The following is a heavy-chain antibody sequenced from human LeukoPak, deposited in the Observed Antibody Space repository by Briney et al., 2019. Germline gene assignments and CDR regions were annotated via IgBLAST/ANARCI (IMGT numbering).Heavy chain of an antibody. CDR3: ARDSGCSGGSCYGGALNWFDP. CDR1: GFTFSSYS. J-gene: IGHJ5*02. V-gene: IGHV3-21*01. CDR2: ISSSSSYI. Sequence: GGSLRLSCAASGFTFSSYSMNWVRQAPGKGLEWGSSISSSSSYIYYADSVKGRFTISRDNAKNSLYLQMNSLRAEDTAVYYCARDSGCSGGSCYGGALNWFDPWGQGTLVTVSS. D-gene: IGHD2-15*01.